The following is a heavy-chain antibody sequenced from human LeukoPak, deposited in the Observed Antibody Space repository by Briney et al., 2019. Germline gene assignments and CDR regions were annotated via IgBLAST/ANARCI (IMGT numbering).Heavy chain of an antibody. J-gene: IGHJ6*02. D-gene: IGHD6-13*01. CDR1: GFTFSSYA. CDR3: AEDGMQGAAGTLYYYYYYGMDV. Sequence: GGSLRLSCAASGFTFSSYAMSWVRQAPGKGLEWVSALSGSGGSTYYADSVKGRFTISRDNSKNTLYLQMNSLRAEDTAVYYCAEDGMQGAAGTLYYYYYYGMDVWGQGTTVTVSS. CDR2: LSGSGGST. V-gene: IGHV3-23*01.